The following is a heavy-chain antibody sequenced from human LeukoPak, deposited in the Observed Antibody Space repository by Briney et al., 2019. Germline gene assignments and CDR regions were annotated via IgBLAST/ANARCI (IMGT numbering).Heavy chain of an antibody. J-gene: IGHJ4*02. CDR1: GFIFNNYG. Sequence: GRSLRLSCAASGFIFNNYGMHWVRQAPGKGLEWVAVISYDGSNKNYADSVKGRFTITRDSSKNTVYLQMNSLRVEDTAVYYCAKDWAPYCGGDCYFNYWGQGTLVTVSS. CDR3: AKDWAPYCGGDCYFNY. D-gene: IGHD2-21*02. V-gene: IGHV3-30*18. CDR2: ISYDGSNK.